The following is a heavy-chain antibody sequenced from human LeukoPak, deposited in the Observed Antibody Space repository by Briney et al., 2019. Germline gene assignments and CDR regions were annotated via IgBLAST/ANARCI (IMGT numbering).Heavy chain of an antibody. CDR3: ARHRYYYGSGSYYPSYLFDY. CDR1: GGSFSGYY. D-gene: IGHD3-10*01. V-gene: IGHV4-34*01. J-gene: IGHJ4*02. Sequence: SETLSLTCAVYGGSFSGYYWSWIRQPPGKGLEWIGEINHSGSTNYNPSLKSRVTISVDTSKNQFSLKLSSVTAADTAVYYCARHRYYYGSGSYYPSYLFDYWGQGTLVTVSS. CDR2: INHSGST.